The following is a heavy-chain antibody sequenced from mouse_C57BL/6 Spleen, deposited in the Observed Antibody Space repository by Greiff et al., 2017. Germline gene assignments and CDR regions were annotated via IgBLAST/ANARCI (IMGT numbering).Heavy chain of an antibody. D-gene: IGHD1-1*01. V-gene: IGHV1-64*01. CDR2: IHPNSGST. Sequence: QVQLQQPGAELVKPGASVKLSCKASGYTFTSYWMHWVKQRPGQGLEWIGMIHPNSGSTNYNEKFKSKATLTVDKSSSTAYMQLSSLTSEDSAVYYCASPSYYYGSSYDYWGQGTTLTVPS. CDR3: ASPSYYYGSSYDY. CDR1: GYTFTSYW. J-gene: IGHJ2*01.